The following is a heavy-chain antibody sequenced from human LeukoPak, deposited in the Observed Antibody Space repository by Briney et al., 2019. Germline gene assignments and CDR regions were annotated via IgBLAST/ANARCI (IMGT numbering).Heavy chain of an antibody. V-gene: IGHV3-30*18. D-gene: IGHD3-16*01. J-gene: IGHJ4*02. CDR3: AKDRGGSTRGGSWSDY. Sequence: SGGSLRLSCAASGFTFSTYAVIWVRQAPGKGLEWVAVISYDGSNKYYADSVKGRFTISRDNSKNTLYLQMNSLRAEDTAVYYCAKDRGGSTRGGSWSDYWGQGTLVTVSS. CDR1: GFTFSTYA. CDR2: ISYDGSNK.